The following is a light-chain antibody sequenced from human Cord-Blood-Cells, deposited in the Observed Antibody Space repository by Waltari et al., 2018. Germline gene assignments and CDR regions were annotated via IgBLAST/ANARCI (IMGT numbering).Light chain of an antibody. J-gene: IGLJ1*01. V-gene: IGLV2-14*01. Sequence: QSALTQPASVSGSPGQSITISCTGTSSDVGGYNYVSWYQQHPGKAPKLMIYDVSKRPSGVSNRFSGSKSGNTASLTISGLQAEDEADYYRSSYTSSSPYVFGTGTKVTVL. CDR2: DVS. CDR3: SSYTSSSPYV. CDR1: SSDVGGYNY.